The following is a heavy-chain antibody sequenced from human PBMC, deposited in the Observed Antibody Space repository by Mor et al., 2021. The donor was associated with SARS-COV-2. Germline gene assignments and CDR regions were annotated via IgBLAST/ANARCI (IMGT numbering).Heavy chain of an antibody. CDR3: ASSRYFDFSGWRSGLFYFDG. CDR2: INSYSAYI. D-gene: IGHD3-22*01. Sequence: GLEWVSSINSYSAYIFYADSVKGRFTISRDNAKNSLFLQLNNLRAEDTTVYFCASSRYFDFSGWRSGLFYFDGWGQGTLVTVSS. J-gene: IGHJ4*02. V-gene: IGHV3-21*01.